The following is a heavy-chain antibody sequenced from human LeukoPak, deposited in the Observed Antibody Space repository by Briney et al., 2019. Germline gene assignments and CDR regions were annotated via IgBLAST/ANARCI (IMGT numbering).Heavy chain of an antibody. CDR2: IYYSGST. V-gene: IGHV4-39*07. D-gene: IGHD6-13*01. CDR3: ARGSSWYRSYNWFDP. Sequence: SETLSLTCTVSGGSISSSSYYWGWIRQPPGKGLEWIGSIYYSGSTYYNPSLKSRVTISVDTSKNQFSLKLSSVTAADTAVYYCARGSSWYRSYNWFDPWGQGTLVTVSS. J-gene: IGHJ5*02. CDR1: GGSISSSSYY.